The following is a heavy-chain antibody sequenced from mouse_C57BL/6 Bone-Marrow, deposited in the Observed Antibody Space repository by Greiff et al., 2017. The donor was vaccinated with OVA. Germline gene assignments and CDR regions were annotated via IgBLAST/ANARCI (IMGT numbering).Heavy chain of an antibody. J-gene: IGHJ3*01. Sequence: VQLQQSGAELVKPGASVKMSCKASGYTFTSYWITWVKQRPGQGLEWIGDIYPGSGSTNYNEKFKSKATLTVDTSSSTAYMQLSSLTSEDSAVYYCAREGTIYYYGSAWFAYWGQGTLVTVSA. D-gene: IGHD1-1*01. CDR3: AREGTIYYYGSAWFAY. V-gene: IGHV1-55*01. CDR1: GYTFTSYW. CDR2: IYPGSGST.